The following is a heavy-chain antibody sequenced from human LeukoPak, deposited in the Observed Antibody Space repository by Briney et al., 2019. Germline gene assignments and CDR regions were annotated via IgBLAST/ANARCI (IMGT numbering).Heavy chain of an antibody. J-gene: IGHJ6*04. CDR1: GGSISSYY. V-gene: IGHV4-59*01. CDR3: ARGGGPYTGNYYYGMDV. D-gene: IGHD3-16*01. Sequence: SESLSLTCTVSGGSISSYYWSWIRQPPGKGLEWIGYIYYSGSTKYNPSLKSRVTISVDTSKNQFSLKLSSVTAADTAVYYCARGGGPYTGNYYYGMDVWGKGTTVTVSS. CDR2: IYYSGST.